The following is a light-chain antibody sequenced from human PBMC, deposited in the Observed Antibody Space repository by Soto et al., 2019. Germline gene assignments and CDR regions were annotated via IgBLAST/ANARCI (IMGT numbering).Light chain of an antibody. CDR3: ISYAGSNSVI. CDR1: SSDVGGYNY. V-gene: IGLV2-8*01. CDR2: EVS. J-gene: IGLJ2*01. Sequence: QSALTQPPSASGSHGQSVTISCTGTSSDVGGYNYVSWYQQHPGKAPKLMIYEVSKRPSGVPGRFSGSKSGNTASLTVSGLQAEDEADFYCISYAGSNSVIFGGGTKLTVL.